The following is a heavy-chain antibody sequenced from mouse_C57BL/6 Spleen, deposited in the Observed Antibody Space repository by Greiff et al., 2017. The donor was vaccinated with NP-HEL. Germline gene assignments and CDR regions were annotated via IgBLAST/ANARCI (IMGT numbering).Heavy chain of an antibody. J-gene: IGHJ2*01. V-gene: IGHV1-15*01. D-gene: IGHD1-1*01. CDR2: IDPETGGT. CDR1: GYTFTDYE. CDR3: TYYYGSSYGY. Sequence: QVQLQQSGAELVRPGASVTLSCKASGYTFTDYEMHWVKQTPVHGLEWIGAIDPETGGTAYNQKFKGKAILTADKSSSTAYMELRSLTSEDSAVYYCTYYYGSSYGYWGQGTTLTVSS.